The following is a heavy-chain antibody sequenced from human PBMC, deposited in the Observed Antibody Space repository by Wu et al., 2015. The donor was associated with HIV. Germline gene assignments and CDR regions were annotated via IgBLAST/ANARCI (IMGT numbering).Heavy chain of an antibody. Sequence: QVQLVQSGAEVKKPGVLGEGLLQGFWRHFSSYAISWVRQAPGQGLEWMGGIIPIFGTANYAQKFQGRVTITTDESTSTAYMELSSLRSEDTAVYYCARVGSSSHGSYFDYWGQGTLVTVSS. CDR1: RHFSSYA. V-gene: IGHV1-69*05. CDR2: IIPIFGTA. J-gene: IGHJ4*02. D-gene: IGHD6-13*01. CDR3: ARVGSSSHGSYFDY.